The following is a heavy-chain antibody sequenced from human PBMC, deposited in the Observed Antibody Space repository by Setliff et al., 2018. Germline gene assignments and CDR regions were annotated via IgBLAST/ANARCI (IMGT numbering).Heavy chain of an antibody. J-gene: IGHJ3*02. CDR2: INPNSGGT. Sequence: ASVKVSCKASGYTFTGHHLHWVRQAPGQGLEWMGWINPNSGGTNYAQKFQGRVTVTRDTSISTAYMELSRLRSDDTAMYYCARDLIAVAATTAFDIWGQGTMVTVSS. D-gene: IGHD6-19*01. CDR1: GYTFTGHH. CDR3: ARDLIAVAATTAFDI. V-gene: IGHV1-2*02.